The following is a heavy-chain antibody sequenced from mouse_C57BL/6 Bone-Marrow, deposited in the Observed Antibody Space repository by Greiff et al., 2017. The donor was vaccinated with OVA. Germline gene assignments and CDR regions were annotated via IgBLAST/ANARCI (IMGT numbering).Heavy chain of an antibody. CDR1: GFTFTDYY. CDR3: ARWVYGNWGYFDV. J-gene: IGHJ1*03. CDR2: IRNKANGYTT. V-gene: IGHV7-3*01. D-gene: IGHD2-1*01. Sequence: EVKVVESGGGLVQPGGSLSLSCAASGFTFTDYYMSWVRQPPGKALEWLGFIRNKANGYTTEYSASVKGRFTISRDNSQSILYLQMNALRAEDSATYYCARWVYGNWGYFDVWGTGTTVTVSS.